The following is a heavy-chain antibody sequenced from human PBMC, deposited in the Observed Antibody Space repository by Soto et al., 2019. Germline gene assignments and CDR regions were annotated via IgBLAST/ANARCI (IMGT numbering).Heavy chain of an antibody. CDR1: GLTISTSA. D-gene: IGHD2-15*01. J-gene: IGHJ3*02. Sequence: GGSLRLSCAASGLTISTSAMSWVRQAPGRGLEWVSDISGSGGSTHYADSVMGRFTISRDNSRNTLYLQMNSLRVEDTAVYYCAKDRVENDAFDMWGQGTMVTVSS. CDR2: ISGSGGST. CDR3: AKDRVENDAFDM. V-gene: IGHV3-23*01.